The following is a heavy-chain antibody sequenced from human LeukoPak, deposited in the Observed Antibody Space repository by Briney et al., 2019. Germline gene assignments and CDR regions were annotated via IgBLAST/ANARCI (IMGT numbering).Heavy chain of an antibody. CDR2: IKQDGSEK. CDR1: GFTFSSYW. Sequence: GGSLRLSCAASGFTFSSYWMSWVRQAPGKGLEWVANIKQDGSEKYYVDSVKGRFTISRDNAKNSLDLQMNSLRAEDTAVYYCARARGIAGPSYFDYWGQGTLVTVSS. D-gene: IGHD6-13*01. CDR3: ARARGIAGPSYFDY. V-gene: IGHV3-7*01. J-gene: IGHJ4*02.